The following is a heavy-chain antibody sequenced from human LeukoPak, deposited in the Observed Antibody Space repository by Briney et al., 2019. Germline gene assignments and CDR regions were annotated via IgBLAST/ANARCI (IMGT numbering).Heavy chain of an antibody. CDR2: ISSSSSTI. CDR1: GFTFSSYS. V-gene: IGHV3-48*01. J-gene: IGHJ4*02. D-gene: IGHD3-9*01. CDR3: ATDFDWLLGTDY. Sequence: GGSLRLSCAASGFTFSSYSMNWVRQAPGKGLEWVSYISSSSSTIYYADSVKGRFTISRDNSKNTLYLQMNSLRAEDTAVYYCATDFDWLLGTDYWGQGTLVTVSS.